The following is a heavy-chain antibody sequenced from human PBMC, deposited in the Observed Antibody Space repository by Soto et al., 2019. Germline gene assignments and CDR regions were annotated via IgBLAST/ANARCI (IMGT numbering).Heavy chain of an antibody. CDR2: INHSGST. CDR1: GGSFSGYY. D-gene: IGHD2-15*01. CDR3: ARETADCSGGSCYSIINDYYFDY. J-gene: IGHJ4*02. V-gene: IGHV4-34*01. Sequence: SETLSLTCAVYGGSFSGYYWSWIRQPPGKGLEWIGEINHSGSTNYNPSLKSRVTISVDTSKNQFSLKLSSVTAADTAVYYCARETADCSGGSCYSIINDYYFDYWGQGTLVTVSS.